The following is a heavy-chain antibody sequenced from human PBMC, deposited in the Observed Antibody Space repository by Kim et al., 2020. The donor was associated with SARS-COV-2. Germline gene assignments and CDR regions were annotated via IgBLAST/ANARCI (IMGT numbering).Heavy chain of an antibody. V-gene: IGHV3-23*01. Sequence: GGSLRLSCAASGFTFSSYAMSWVRQAPGKGLEWVSAISGSGGSTYYADSVKGRFTISRDNSKNTLYLQMNSLRAEDTAVYYCAKGTYYYGSGSYYRAKVSYLDYWGQRTLVTVSS. CDR2: ISGSGGST. D-gene: IGHD3-10*01. CDR3: AKGTYYYGSGSYYRAKVSYLDY. CDR1: GFTFSSYA. J-gene: IGHJ4*02.